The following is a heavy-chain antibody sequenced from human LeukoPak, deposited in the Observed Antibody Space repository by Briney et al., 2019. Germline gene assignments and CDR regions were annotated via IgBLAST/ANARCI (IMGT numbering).Heavy chain of an antibody. Sequence: ASVTVSCKVSGYTLTELSMHWVRQAPGKGLEWMGGFDPEDGETIYAQKFQGRVTMTEDTSTDTAYMELSSLRSEDTAVYYCATDLSRSSGWYLFDYWGQGTLVTVSS. J-gene: IGHJ4*02. CDR1: GYTLTELS. V-gene: IGHV1-24*01. CDR2: FDPEDGET. CDR3: ATDLSRSSGWYLFDY. D-gene: IGHD6-19*01.